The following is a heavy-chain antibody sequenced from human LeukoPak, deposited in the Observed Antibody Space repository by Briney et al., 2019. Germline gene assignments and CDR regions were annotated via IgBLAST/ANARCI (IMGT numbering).Heavy chain of an antibody. Sequence: ASVKVSCKASGYTFTSYYMHWVRQAPGQGLEWMGIINPSGGTTSYAQKFQGRVTMTRDTSTSTVYMELSSLRSEDTAVYYCARALNGYGDYGGYYYYYYMDVWGKGTTVTISS. CDR3: ARALNGYGDYGGYYYYYYMDV. D-gene: IGHD4-17*01. CDR2: INPSGGTT. CDR1: GYTFTSYY. V-gene: IGHV1-46*01. J-gene: IGHJ6*03.